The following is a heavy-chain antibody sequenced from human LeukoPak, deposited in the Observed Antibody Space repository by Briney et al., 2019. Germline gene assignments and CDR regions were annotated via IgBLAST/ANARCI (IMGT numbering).Heavy chain of an antibody. CDR2: TYTSGDT. Sequence: PSQTLSLTCTVSRASISDNYWSWSRQPAGKALEWIGRTYTSGDTNYNPSLKSRASVSVDTSKNQFYLSLRYVTAADTAVYYCTIGGASGSLAHWGPGTLVTVSS. D-gene: IGHD6-13*01. J-gene: IGHJ4*02. V-gene: IGHV4-4*07. CDR3: TIGGASGSLAH. CDR1: RASISDNY.